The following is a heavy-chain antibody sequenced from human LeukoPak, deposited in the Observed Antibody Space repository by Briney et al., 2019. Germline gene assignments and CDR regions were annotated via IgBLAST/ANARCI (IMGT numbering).Heavy chain of an antibody. CDR3: ARDRYNYGPDAFDI. CDR1: GYTFTSYD. V-gene: IGHV1-18*01. CDR2: ISAYTGNR. J-gene: IGHJ3*02. Sequence: ASVKVSCKASGYTFTSYDINWVRQATGQGLEWMGWISAYTGNRNYAQKLQDRVTMTTDTSTSTAYMELRSLRSDDTAVYYCARDRYNYGPDAFDIWGQGTMVTVSS. D-gene: IGHD5-18*01.